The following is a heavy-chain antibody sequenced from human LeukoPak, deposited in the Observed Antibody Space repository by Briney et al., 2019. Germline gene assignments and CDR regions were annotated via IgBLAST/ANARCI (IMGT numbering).Heavy chain of an antibody. CDR2: IKKDGSEK. Sequence: GGSLRLSCAASGFTFSSHWMSWVRQAPGKGLEWVANIKKDGSEKYYVDAVKGRFTISRDNAKTSLYLQMNSLRAEDTAVYYCASTIGSGSYLSPIDYWGQGTLVTVSS. D-gene: IGHD3-10*01. CDR3: ASTIGSGSYLSPIDY. V-gene: IGHV3-7*01. CDR1: GFTFSSHW. J-gene: IGHJ4*02.